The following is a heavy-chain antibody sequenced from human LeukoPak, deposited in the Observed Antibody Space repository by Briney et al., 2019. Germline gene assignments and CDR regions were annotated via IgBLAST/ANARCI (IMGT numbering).Heavy chain of an antibody. V-gene: IGHV3-21*01. Sequence: GGSLRLSCAASGFTFSSYSMNWVRQAPGKGLEWVSSISSSSSYIYYADSVKGRSTISRDNAKNSLYLQVNSLRAEDTAVYYCARVGTGYYDFWSGYYPEDYWGQGTLVTVSS. CDR1: GFTFSSYS. J-gene: IGHJ4*02. D-gene: IGHD3-3*01. CDR2: ISSSSSYI. CDR3: ARVGTGYYDFWSGYYPEDY.